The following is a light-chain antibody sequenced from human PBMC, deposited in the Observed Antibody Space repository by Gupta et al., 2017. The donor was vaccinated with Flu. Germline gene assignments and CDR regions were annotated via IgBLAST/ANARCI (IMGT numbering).Light chain of an antibody. J-gene: IGKJ2*01. Sequence: DIQMTQSPSTLSASVGDTVTITCRTSRNIDNWLAWYQQKPGKAPKVLIYKASRLQSGVPSRFSGSGSGTEFTLTISSLQPDDFGSYFCQEDHNSTYTFGQGT. CDR2: KAS. CDR1: RNIDNW. CDR3: QEDHNSTYT. V-gene: IGKV1-5*03.